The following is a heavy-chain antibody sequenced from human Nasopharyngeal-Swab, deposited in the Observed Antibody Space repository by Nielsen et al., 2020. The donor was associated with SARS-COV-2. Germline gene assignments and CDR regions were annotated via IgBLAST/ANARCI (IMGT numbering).Heavy chain of an antibody. J-gene: IGHJ6*02. CDR3: ARDIGTPAYPRYHYYGMDV. D-gene: IGHD1-1*01. V-gene: IGHV4-31*02. Sequence: WIRQPPGKGLEWIGYIYYSGSTYYNPSLKSRVTISVDTSKNQFSLKLSSVTAADTAVYYCARDIGTPAYPRYHYYGMDVWGQGTTVTVSS. CDR2: IYYSGST.